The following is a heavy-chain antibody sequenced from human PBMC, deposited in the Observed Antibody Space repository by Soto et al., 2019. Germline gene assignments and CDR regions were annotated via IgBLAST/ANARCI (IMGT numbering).Heavy chain of an antibody. D-gene: IGHD3-22*01. CDR1: GGSISSGDYY. V-gene: IGHV4-30-4*01. CDR3: ARTHYYDSSGYTNFDY. CDR2: IYYSGSI. J-gene: IGHJ4*02. Sequence: SETLSLTCTVSGGSISSGDYYWSWIRQPPGKGLEWIGYIYYSGSIFFNPSLKSRVTISVDTFKNQFSLKLSSVTAADTAVYYCARTHYYDSSGYTNFDYWGQGTLVTVSS.